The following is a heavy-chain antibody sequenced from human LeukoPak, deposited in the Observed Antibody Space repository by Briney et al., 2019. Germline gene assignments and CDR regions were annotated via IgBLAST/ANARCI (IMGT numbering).Heavy chain of an antibody. J-gene: IGHJ4*02. Sequence: ASVKVSCKASGYTFTSYGISWVRQAPGQGLEWMGWISAYNGNTNYAQKLQGRVTMTTDTSTSTAYMELRSLRSDDTAVYYCARDVSNYYGSGGNFDYWGQGTLVTVSS. CDR2: ISAYNGNT. CDR3: ARDVSNYYGSGGNFDY. V-gene: IGHV1-18*01. CDR1: GYTFTSYG. D-gene: IGHD3-10*01.